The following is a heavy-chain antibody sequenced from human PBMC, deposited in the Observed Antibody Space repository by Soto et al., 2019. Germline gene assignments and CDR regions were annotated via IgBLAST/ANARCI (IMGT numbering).Heavy chain of an antibody. J-gene: IGHJ4*02. Sequence: VQLVESGGGLVQPGRSLRLSCAASGSTFDDYAMHWVRQAPGKGLEWVSRISWNSGSIGYADSVKGRFTISRDNAKNSLYLQMNSLRAEDTALYYCAKAVGSYGNFDYWGQGTLVTVSS. CDR2: ISWNSGSI. CDR1: GSTFDDYA. V-gene: IGHV3-9*01. D-gene: IGHD5-18*01. CDR3: AKAVGSYGNFDY.